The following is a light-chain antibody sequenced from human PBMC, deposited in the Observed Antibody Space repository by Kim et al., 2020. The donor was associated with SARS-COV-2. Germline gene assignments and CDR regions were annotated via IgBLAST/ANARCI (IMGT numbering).Light chain of an antibody. J-gene: IGLJ3*02. Sequence: GKTVTIYCTRSSGSIASNYVQWYQQRPGSSPTTVIYEDNQRPSGVPDRFSGSIDSSSNSASLTISGLKTEDEADYYCQSYDSSTRVFGGGTQLTVL. CDR2: EDN. V-gene: IGLV6-57*01. CDR1: SGSIASNY. CDR3: QSYDSSTRV.